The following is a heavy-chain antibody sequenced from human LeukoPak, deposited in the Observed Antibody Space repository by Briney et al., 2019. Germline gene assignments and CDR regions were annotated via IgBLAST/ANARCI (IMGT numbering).Heavy chain of an antibody. D-gene: IGHD4-17*01. CDR2: IILIFGTA. V-gene: IGHV1-69*06. CDR1: GGTFSSSA. J-gene: IGHJ4*02. Sequence: ASVKVSCKASGGTFSSSAISWVRQAPGQGLEWMGGIILIFGTANYAQKFQGRVTITADKSTSTAYMELSSLRSEDTAVYYCARDPGDDYGDYVHPFDYWGQGTLVTVSS. CDR3: ARDPGDDYGDYVHPFDY.